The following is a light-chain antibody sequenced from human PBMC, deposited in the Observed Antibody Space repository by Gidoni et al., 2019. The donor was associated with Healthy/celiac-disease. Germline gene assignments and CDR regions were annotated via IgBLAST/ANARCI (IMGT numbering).Light chain of an antibody. V-gene: IGKV1-27*01. J-gene: IGKJ4*01. CDR1: HGIRNY. CDR3: QKYNSAPRS. CDR2: AAS. Sequence: IQTIPSPTSLSASVGNRVTLPCRASHGIRNYLAWYQQKPGKVPKLLIYAASTLQSGVPSRFSGSGSGTDFTLTISRLQPEDVATYYCQKYNSAPRSFGGGTKVEIK.